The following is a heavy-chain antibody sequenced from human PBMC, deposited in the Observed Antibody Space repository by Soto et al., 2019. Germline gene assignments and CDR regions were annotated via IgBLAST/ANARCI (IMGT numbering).Heavy chain of an antibody. CDR2: IYYSGNT. CDR1: GGSIGSYY. Sequence: PSETLSLTCTVSGGSIGSYYGSWIRQPPGKGLEWIGYIYYSGNTNYNPSLKSRVTISVDTSKNQFSLNLRSVTAADTAVYFCARNNWNDVFWFDPWGQGTLVTVSS. V-gene: IGHV4-59*01. D-gene: IGHD1-20*01. J-gene: IGHJ5*02. CDR3: ARNNWNDVFWFDP.